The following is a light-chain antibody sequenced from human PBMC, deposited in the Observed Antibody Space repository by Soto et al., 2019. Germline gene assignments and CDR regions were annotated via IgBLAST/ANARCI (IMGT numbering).Light chain of an antibody. V-gene: IGKV3-11*01. Sequence: EIVLTQSPATLSLSPGERATLSCRASESVSIYLAWYQQKPGQAPRLLIYDASNRATGIPARFSGSGGSGQDFTLTISSPEHEDFPVSYCPPRSNCPLTFGGGTNVELK. CDR1: ESVSIY. CDR3: PPRSNCPLT. J-gene: IGKJ4*01. CDR2: DAS.